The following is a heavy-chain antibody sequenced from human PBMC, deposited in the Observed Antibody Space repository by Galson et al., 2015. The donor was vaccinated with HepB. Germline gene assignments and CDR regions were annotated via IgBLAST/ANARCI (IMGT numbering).Heavy chain of an antibody. CDR2: INPSGGST. CDR3: ARGLNLYTAQAFQYYYYYYMDV. Sequence: SVKVSCKASGYTFTSYYMHWVRQAPGQGLEWMGIINPSGGSTSYAQKFQGRVTMTRDTSTSTVYMELSSLRSEDTAVYYCARGLNLYTAQAFQYYYYYYMDVWGKGTTVTVSS. D-gene: IGHD5-18*01. J-gene: IGHJ6*03. V-gene: IGHV1-46*01. CDR1: GYTFTSYY.